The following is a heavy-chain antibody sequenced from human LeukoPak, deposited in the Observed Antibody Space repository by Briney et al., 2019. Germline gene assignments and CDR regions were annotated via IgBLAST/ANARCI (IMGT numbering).Heavy chain of an antibody. J-gene: IGHJ4*02. CDR3: ARWGTY. V-gene: IGHV4-61*01. CDR2: IHYSVTT. Sequence: PSETLSLTCTVSGGSVSSGTYFWTWVRQPPGKGLEWIGHIHYSVTTNYNPSLKSRVTMSLDTSKDQFSLKLISVTAADTAIYFCARWGTYWGQGILVTVSS. D-gene: IGHD7-27*01. CDR1: GGSVSSGTYF.